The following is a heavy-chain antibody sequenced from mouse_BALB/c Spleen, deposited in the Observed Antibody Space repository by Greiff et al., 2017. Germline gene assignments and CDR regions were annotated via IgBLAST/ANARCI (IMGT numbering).Heavy chain of an antibody. D-gene: IGHD1-1*01. CDR1: GFSLTSYG. CDR3: ASPYYYGSGMDY. CDR2: IWSGGST. Sequence: VKLQESGPGLVQPSQSLSITCTVSGFSLTSYGVHWIRQSPGKGLEWLGVIWSGGSTDYNAAFISRLSISKDNSKSQVFFKMNSLQANDTAIYYCASPYYYGSGMDYWGQGTSVTVSS. J-gene: IGHJ4*01. V-gene: IGHV2-2*02.